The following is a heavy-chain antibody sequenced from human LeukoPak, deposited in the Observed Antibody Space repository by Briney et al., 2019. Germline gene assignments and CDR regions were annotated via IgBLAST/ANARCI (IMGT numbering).Heavy chain of an antibody. Sequence: PGGSLRLSCAASGFTVSSNYMSWVRQAPGKGLEWVSVIYSGGSTYYADSVRGRFSISRDNAKNTVYLQMNSLRVEDTAVYYCAKDWFATTDYWGQGILVTVSS. J-gene: IGHJ4*02. CDR2: IYSGGST. CDR1: GFTVSSNY. CDR3: AKDWFATTDY. D-gene: IGHD3-3*01. V-gene: IGHV3-66*01.